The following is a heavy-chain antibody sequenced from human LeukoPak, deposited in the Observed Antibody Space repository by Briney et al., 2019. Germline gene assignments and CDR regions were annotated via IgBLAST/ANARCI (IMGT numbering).Heavy chain of an antibody. Sequence: QTGGSLRLSCAASGFTFSNHGMNWVRQAPGKGLEWVSGISPSGDITYYADSVKGRFTISRDNSKNTLYLEVISLTAEDTAVYYCAKDDAWLRFGEWSQGTLVTVS. D-gene: IGHD3-10*01. CDR2: ISPSGDIT. CDR3: AKDDAWLRFGE. CDR1: GFTFSNHG. J-gene: IGHJ4*02. V-gene: IGHV3-23*01.